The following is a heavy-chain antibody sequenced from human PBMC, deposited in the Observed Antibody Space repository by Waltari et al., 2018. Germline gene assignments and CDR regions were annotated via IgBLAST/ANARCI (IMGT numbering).Heavy chain of an antibody. Sequence: QVQLQESGPGLVKPSETLSLTCTVSGGSISSYYWCWIRQPPGKGLEWIGYIYYSGSTNYNPSLKSRVTISVDTSKNQFSLKLSSVTAADTAVYYCARSDNRDAFDIWGQGTMVTVSS. CDR1: GGSISSYY. CDR2: IYYSGST. J-gene: IGHJ3*02. V-gene: IGHV4-59*01. CDR3: ARSDNRDAFDI. D-gene: IGHD1-20*01.